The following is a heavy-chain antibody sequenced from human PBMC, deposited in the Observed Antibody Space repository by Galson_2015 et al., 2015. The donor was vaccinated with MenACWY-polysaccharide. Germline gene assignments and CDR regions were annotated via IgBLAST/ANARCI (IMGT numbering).Heavy chain of an antibody. V-gene: IGHV3-7*01. J-gene: IGHJ2*01. CDR2: IAPDGSEM. Sequence: SLRLSCAASGFSFGTSWMTWFRRAPGKGLEWVANIAPDGSEMFYVHSVKGRFTISRDNARNSLYLQMHSLRADDTAEYYCAIVLTHWYCDLWGRGTLVTVSP. D-gene: IGHD4-23*01. CDR3: AIVLTHWYCDL. CDR1: GFSFGTSW.